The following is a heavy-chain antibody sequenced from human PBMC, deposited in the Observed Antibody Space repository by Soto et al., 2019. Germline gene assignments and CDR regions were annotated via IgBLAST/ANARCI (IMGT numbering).Heavy chain of an antibody. CDR1: GFTFSSYA. CDR3: AKCAGSSGRRKGNFDY. Sequence: EVQLLESGGGLVQPGGSLRLSCAASGFTFSSYAMSWVRQAPGKGLEWVSAVSGSGGSTYYADSVKGRFTISRDNSKNTLYLQMNSLRDEDTALYYGAKCAGSSGRRKGNFDYWGRGTLVTVSS. V-gene: IGHV3-23*01. D-gene: IGHD6-13*01. CDR2: VSGSGGST. J-gene: IGHJ4*02.